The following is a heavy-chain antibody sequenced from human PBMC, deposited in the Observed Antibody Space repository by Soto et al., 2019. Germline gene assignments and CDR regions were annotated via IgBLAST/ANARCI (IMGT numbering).Heavy chain of an antibody. CDR3: AKSADCSSTSCYSAFDI. J-gene: IGHJ3*02. CDR2: ISGSGGST. Sequence: EVQLLESGGGLVQPGGSLRLSCAASGFTFSSYAMSWVRQAPGKGLEWVSAISGSGGSTYYADSVKGRFTISRDNSKNTLYLQMNSLRAEDTAVYYCAKSADCSSTSCYSAFDIWGQGTMVTVSS. D-gene: IGHD2-2*01. CDR1: GFTFSSYA. V-gene: IGHV3-23*01.